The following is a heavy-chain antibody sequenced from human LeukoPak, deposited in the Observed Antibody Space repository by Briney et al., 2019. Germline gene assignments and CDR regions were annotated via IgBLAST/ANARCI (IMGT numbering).Heavy chain of an antibody. Sequence: GGSLRLSFTPSGFTFSIYSMNWGRPAPGKGLEWVSSITTSSKYIYYAESVKGRFTISRDNAKNSLYLQMNSLRAEDTAVYYCSRAYSPPWISASYAFDMWGQGTMVPVSS. CDR2: ITTSSKYI. J-gene: IGHJ3*02. CDR1: GFTFSIYS. D-gene: IGHD5-12*01. V-gene: IGHV3-21*06. CDR3: SRAYSPPWISASYAFDM.